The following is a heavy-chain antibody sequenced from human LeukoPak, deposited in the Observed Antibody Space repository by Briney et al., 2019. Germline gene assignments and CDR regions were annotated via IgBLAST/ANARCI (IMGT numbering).Heavy chain of an antibody. CDR1: GFTFRNYV. CDR3: VRLRRNSDRSGYYYYYNY. J-gene: IGHJ4*02. V-gene: IGHV3-30*04. CDR2: LSQDGSNK. Sequence: GGSLRLSCAASGFTFRNYVMHWVRQAPGKGLEWVAGLSQDGSNKYYADSMKGRFIIPRDNAKSSLFLQMNSLRAEDTALYYCVRLRRNSDRSGYYYYYNYWGQGILVTVSS. D-gene: IGHD3-22*01.